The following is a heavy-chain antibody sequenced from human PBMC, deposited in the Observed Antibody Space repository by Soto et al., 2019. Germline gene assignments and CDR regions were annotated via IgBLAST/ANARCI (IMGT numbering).Heavy chain of an antibody. D-gene: IGHD1-1*01. CDR2: IWYDGSNK. J-gene: IGHJ4*02. CDR3: ARDLDVEGIGTTGIIGGDY. CDR1: GFTFSSYG. Sequence: GGSLRLSCAASGFTFSSYGMHWVRQAPGKGLEWVAVIWYDGSNKYYADSVKGRFTISRDNSKNTLYLQMNSLRAEDTAVYYCARDLDVEGIGTTGIIGGDYWGQGTLVTVSS. V-gene: IGHV3-33*01.